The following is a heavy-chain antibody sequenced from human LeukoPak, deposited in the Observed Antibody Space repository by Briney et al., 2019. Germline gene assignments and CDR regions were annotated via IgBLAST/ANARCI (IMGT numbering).Heavy chain of an antibody. V-gene: IGHV4-59*01. D-gene: IGHD3-10*01. CDR3: ARVLLWFGESQNFGWFDP. Sequence: SETLSLTCTVSGGSISSYYWSWIRQPPGKGLEWIGYIYYSGSTNYNPSLKSRVTISVDTSKNQFSLKLSSVTAADTAVYYCARVLLWFGESQNFGWFDPWGQGTLVTVSS. CDR2: IYYSGST. J-gene: IGHJ5*02. CDR1: GGSISSYY.